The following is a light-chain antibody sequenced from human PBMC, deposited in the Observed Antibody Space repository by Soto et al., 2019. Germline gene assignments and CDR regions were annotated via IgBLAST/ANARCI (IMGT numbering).Light chain of an antibody. Sequence: DIQMTQSPSSLSASVGDRVTITCRASESISNNLNWYQHKPGKAPKVLIYAASSLQSGVPSRFSGSGSGTDFILTITSLQAEDFATYYWQQSYGSLGFTFGPGTKVDL. V-gene: IGKV1-39*01. CDR2: AAS. J-gene: IGKJ3*01. CDR1: ESISNN. CDR3: QQSYGSLGFT.